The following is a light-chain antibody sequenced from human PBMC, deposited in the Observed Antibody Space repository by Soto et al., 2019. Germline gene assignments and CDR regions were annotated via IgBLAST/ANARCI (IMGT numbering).Light chain of an antibody. CDR1: QNVGNN. CDR3: QQRSNWPIT. J-gene: IGKJ5*01. CDR2: DAS. V-gene: IGKV3-11*01. Sequence: EFVLTQSPGTLHFSRGERSTLSWRASQNVGNNLGWYEQKPVQAPRLLIYDASNRATGIPARFSGSGSGTDFTLTISSLEPEDFAVYYCQQRSNWPITFGQGTRLEI.